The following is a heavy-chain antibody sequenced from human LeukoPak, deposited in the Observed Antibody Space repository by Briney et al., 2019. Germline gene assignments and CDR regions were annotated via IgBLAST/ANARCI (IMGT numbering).Heavy chain of an antibody. CDR3: ARGQRSSPRGDVDY. J-gene: IGHJ4*02. CDR2: MNPNSGNT. D-gene: IGHD6-13*01. V-gene: IGHV1-8*03. CDR1: GYTFTSYD. Sequence: ASVKVSCKASGYTFTSYDINWVRQATGQGLEWMGWMNPNSGNTGYAQKFQGRVTITRNTSISTAYMELSSLRSEDTAVYYCARGQRSSPRGDVDYWGQGTLVTVSS.